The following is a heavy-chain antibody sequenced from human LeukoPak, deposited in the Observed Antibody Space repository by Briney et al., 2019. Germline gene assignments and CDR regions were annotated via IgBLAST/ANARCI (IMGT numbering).Heavy chain of an antibody. CDR2: INPNSGGT. CDR3: ATDRPTRHSSSWSRRDWVAFDI. D-gene: IGHD6-13*01. Sequence: VASVKVSCKASGYTFTGYYMHWVRQAPGQGLEWMGWINPNSGGTNYAQKFQGRVTMTRDTSISTAYMELSRLRSDDTAVYYCATDRPTRHSSSWSRRDWVAFDIWGQGTMVTVSS. V-gene: IGHV1-2*02. CDR1: GYTFTGYY. J-gene: IGHJ3*02.